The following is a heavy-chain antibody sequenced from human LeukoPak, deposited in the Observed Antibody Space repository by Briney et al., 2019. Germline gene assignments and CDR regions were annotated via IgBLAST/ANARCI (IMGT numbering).Heavy chain of an antibody. D-gene: IGHD6-6*01. Sequence: SETLSLTCAVSGASITSFHWTWFRQPAGRGLEWIGLIYTSGSTLYNPSLQSRVAMSLDVTKNQLSLKLSYVAAADAATDYCARKDGDYCGQGTLVTVSS. V-gene: IGHV4-4*07. CDR2: IYTSGST. CDR1: GASITSFH. CDR3: ARKDGDY. J-gene: IGHJ4*02.